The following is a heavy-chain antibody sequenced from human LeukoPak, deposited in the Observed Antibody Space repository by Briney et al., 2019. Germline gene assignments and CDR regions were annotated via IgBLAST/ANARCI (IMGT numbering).Heavy chain of an antibody. CDR3: AKDQYGP. CDR2: ISYDGSNK. Sequence: PAGSLTLSCSASGFTFSSYGMHWVRQAPGQGLEWVEVISYDGSNKYYADSVKGRFTISRDNSKNTLYLQMNSLRAEDTAVYYCAKDQYGPWGQGTLVTVSS. CDR1: GFTFSSYG. D-gene: IGHD2-8*01. V-gene: IGHV3-30*18. J-gene: IGHJ5*02.